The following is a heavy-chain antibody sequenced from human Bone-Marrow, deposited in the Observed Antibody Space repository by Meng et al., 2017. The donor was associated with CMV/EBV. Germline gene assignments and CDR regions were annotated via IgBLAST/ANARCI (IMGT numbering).Heavy chain of an antibody. V-gene: IGHV3-23*01. CDR2: ISGSGGST. D-gene: IGHD3-10*01. Sequence: LSLTCAASGFTFSSYAMSWVRQAPGKGLEWVSAISGSGGSTYYADSVKGRFTISRDNSKNTLYLQMNSLRAEDTAVYYCAKDRWFGETVNWFDPWGQGTRVTVSS. J-gene: IGHJ5*02. CDR1: GFTFSSYA. CDR3: AKDRWFGETVNWFDP.